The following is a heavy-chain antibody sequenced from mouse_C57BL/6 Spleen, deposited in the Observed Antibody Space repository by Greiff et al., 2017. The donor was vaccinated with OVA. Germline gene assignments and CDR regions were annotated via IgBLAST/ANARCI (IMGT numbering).Heavy chain of an antibody. Sequence: VQLKESGPELVKPGDSVKISCKASGYSFTGYFMNWVMQSHGKSLEWIGRINPYNGDTFYNQKFKGKATLTVDKSSSTAHMELRSLTSEDSAVYYCARAYYYGSSHWYFDVWGTGTTVTVSS. J-gene: IGHJ1*03. CDR3: ARAYYYGSSHWYFDV. CDR1: GYSFTGYF. D-gene: IGHD1-1*01. V-gene: IGHV1-20*01. CDR2: INPYNGDT.